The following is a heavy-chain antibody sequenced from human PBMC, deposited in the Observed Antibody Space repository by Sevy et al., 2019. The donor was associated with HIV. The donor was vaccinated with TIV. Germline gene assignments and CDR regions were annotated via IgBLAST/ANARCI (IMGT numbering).Heavy chain of an antibody. CDR1: GYTFTSYD. V-gene: IGHV1-8*02. J-gene: IGHJ5*02. CDR3: TRVRALNYYDTSVSMEYNWFDP. D-gene: IGHD3-22*01. CDR2: MNPNTGNT. Sequence: ASVKVSCKASGYTFTSYDINWVRQATGQGLEWMGWMNPNTGNTGYAQTFQGRVTMTRDTSTSTAYMELRSLRSYDTAIYYCTRVRALNYYDTSVSMEYNWFDPWGQGTLVTVSS.